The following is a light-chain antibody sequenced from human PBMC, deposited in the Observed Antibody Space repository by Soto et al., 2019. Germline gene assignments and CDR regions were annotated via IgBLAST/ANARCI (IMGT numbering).Light chain of an antibody. Sequence: EIVMTQSTATLSVSPGERATLSCRASQSVSVNLAWYQQKLGQAPRLLIYGASTRATGIPDRFSGSGSGTEFTLTISGLQSEDFAVYYCQQYNNWPPWTFGQGTKVEIK. CDR3: QQYNNWPPWT. J-gene: IGKJ1*01. V-gene: IGKV3-15*01. CDR2: GAS. CDR1: QSVSVN.